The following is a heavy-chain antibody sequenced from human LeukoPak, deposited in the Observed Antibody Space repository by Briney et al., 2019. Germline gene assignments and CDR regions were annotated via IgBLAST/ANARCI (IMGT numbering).Heavy chain of an antibody. CDR3: ARDRAHYSSGWYD. Sequence: GGSLRLSCAASGFTFSSYWMSWVRQAPGKGLEGVANIKQDGSEKYYVDSVKGRFTISRDNAKNSLYLQMNSLRAEDTAVYYCARDRAHYSSGWYDWGQGTLVTVSS. CDR2: IKQDGSEK. CDR1: GFTFSSYW. J-gene: IGHJ4*02. V-gene: IGHV3-7*01. D-gene: IGHD6-19*01.